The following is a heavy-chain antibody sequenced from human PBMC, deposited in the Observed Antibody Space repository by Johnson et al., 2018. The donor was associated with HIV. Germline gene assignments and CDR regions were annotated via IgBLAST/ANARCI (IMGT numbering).Heavy chain of an antibody. J-gene: IGHJ3*02. CDR1: GFTFDDYA. D-gene: IGHD5-18*01. V-gene: IGHV3-9*01. Sequence: EVQLVESGGGLVQPGRSLRLSCAASGFTFDDYAMHWVRQAPGKGLEWVSGISWNSGSIGYADSVNGRFTISRDNAKNSLYLQMNSLRAEDTAVYYCARYGYRPEAAFDIWGQGTMVTVSS. CDR3: ARYGYRPEAAFDI. CDR2: ISWNSGSI.